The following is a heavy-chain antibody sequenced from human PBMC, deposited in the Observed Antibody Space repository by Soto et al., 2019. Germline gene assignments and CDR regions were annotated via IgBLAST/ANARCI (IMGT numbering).Heavy chain of an antibody. J-gene: IGHJ4*02. CDR3: AIRASYYDSSGYFDY. CDR2: INSDGSSP. V-gene: IGHV3-74*01. CDR1: GFTFSSYW. D-gene: IGHD3-22*01. Sequence: GGSLRLSCAASGFTFSSYWMHWVRQAPGKGLVWVSRINSDGSSPSYADSVKGRFTISRDNAKNTLYLQMNSLRAEDTAVYYCAIRASYYDSSGYFDYWGQGTLVTVSS.